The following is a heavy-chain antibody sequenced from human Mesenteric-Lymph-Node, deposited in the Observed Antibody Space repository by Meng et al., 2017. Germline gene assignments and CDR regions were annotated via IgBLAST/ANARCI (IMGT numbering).Heavy chain of an antibody. Sequence: SETLSLTCTVSGGSISSGSYYWSWIRQPAGKGLEWIGYIYYSGSTNYNPSLKSRVTISVDTSKNQLSLKLSSVTAADTAVYYCARGVGSYRRLYYFDYWGQGTLVTVSS. V-gene: IGHV4-61*10. D-gene: IGHD1-26*01. CDR2: IYYSGST. CDR3: ARGVGSYRRLYYFDY. CDR1: GGSISSGSYY. J-gene: IGHJ4*02.